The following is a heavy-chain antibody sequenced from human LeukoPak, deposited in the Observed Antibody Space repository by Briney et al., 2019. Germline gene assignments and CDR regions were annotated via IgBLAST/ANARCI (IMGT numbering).Heavy chain of an antibody. CDR1: GSSFTSYW. Sequence: GASLQISCKGSGSSFTSYWIGWVRQLPGKGLEWMGIIYPGDSDTRYSPSFQGQVTIAADKSISTASPRWSSLRASDTAMYYCARLLGYTRHFDYWGQGTLVTVSS. CDR2: IYPGDSDT. CDR3: ARLLGYTRHFDY. V-gene: IGHV5-51*01. J-gene: IGHJ4*02. D-gene: IGHD5-24*01.